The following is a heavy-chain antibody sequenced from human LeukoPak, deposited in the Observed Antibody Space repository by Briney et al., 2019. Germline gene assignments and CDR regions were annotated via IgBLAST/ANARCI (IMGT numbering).Heavy chain of an antibody. CDR3: ARVPDWTYVPDY. CDR2: IKSSNT. J-gene: IGHJ4*02. D-gene: IGHD3-16*01. Sequence: PSETLPLTCTVSGGSISSDRFYWTWVRQPAGKRPEWIGRIKSSNTNYNPSLKSRVNISVDTSTNQFSLKLSSLTAADTAVYYCARVPDWTYVPDYWGQGTLVTVSS. V-gene: IGHV4-61*02. CDR1: GGSISSDRFY.